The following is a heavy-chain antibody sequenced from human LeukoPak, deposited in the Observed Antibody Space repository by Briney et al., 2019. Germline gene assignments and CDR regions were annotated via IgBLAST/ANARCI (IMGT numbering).Heavy chain of an antibody. CDR2: FDPEDGET. Sequence: ASVKVSCKVSGYTLTELSMHWVRQAPGKGLEWMGGFDPEDGETIYTQKFQGRVTMTEDTSTDTAYMELSSLRSEDTAVYYCATEGYCSGGSCYRYWGQGTLVTVSS. CDR3: ATEGYCSGGSCYRY. J-gene: IGHJ4*02. CDR1: GYTLTELS. V-gene: IGHV1-24*01. D-gene: IGHD2-15*01.